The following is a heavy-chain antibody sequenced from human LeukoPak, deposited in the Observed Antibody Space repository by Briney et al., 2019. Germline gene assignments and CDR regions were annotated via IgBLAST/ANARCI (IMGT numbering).Heavy chain of an antibody. CDR2: IYPGDSES. CDR1: GYSFTNYW. D-gene: IGHD5-18*01. CDR3: ARQSGYSYGSRGFGMDV. Sequence: GESLKISCKGSGYSFTNYWIGWVRQMPGKGLEWMGIIYPGDSESRYSPSFQGQVTISADKSISTAFLQWSSLKASDTAMYYCARQSGYSYGSRGFGMDVWGQGTTVTVSS. V-gene: IGHV5-51*01. J-gene: IGHJ6*02.